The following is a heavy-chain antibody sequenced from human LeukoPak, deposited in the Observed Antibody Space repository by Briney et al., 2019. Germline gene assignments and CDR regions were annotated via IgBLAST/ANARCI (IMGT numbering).Heavy chain of an antibody. CDR2: ISWNSGSI. J-gene: IGHJ4*02. Sequence: GGSLRLSRAASGFTFDDYAMHWVRQAPGKGLEWVSGISWNSGSIGYADSVKGRFTISRDNAKNSLYLQMNSLRAEDTALYYCAKDIGPDIGAFDYWGQGTLVTVSS. D-gene: IGHD3-10*01. CDR1: GFTFDDYA. V-gene: IGHV3-9*01. CDR3: AKDIGPDIGAFDY.